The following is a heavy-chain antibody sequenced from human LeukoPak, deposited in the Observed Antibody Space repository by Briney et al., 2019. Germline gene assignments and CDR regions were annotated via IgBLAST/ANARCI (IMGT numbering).Heavy chain of an antibody. Sequence: GGSLRLSCAAAGFTFRSFWMSWVRQAPGKGLEWVANIKQDGSEKYYVDSVKGRFTISRDNSKSTLYIQMNSLRAEDTAVYYRARAKPKNMVRGLIMRRESRYYFDYWGQGTLVTVSS. CDR2: IKQDGSEK. J-gene: IGHJ4*02. CDR1: GFTFRSFW. V-gene: IGHV3-7*03. D-gene: IGHD3-10*01. CDR3: ARAKPKNMVRGLIMRRESRYYFDY.